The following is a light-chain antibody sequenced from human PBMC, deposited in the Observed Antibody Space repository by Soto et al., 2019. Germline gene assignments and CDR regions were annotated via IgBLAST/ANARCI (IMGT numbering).Light chain of an antibody. V-gene: IGKV1-9*01. CDR1: QGINDY. CDR3: QQFNTYPLT. CDR2: AAS. J-gene: IGKJ4*01. Sequence: DIQLTQSPSFLSASVGDRVTITCRASQGINDYLAWYQQKPGKAPKLLIYAASTLQSEVPSRFSGSASGTAFTLTISSLQPEDFATHYCQQFNTYPLTFGGGTKVEVK.